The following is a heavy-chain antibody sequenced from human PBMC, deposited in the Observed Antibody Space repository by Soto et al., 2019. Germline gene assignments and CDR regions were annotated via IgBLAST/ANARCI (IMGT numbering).Heavy chain of an antibody. Sequence: SETLSLTCTVSGDSISGGASFWSWIRQTPGKGPEWIGNIDYNGVTYYNPSLKSRVTVSKDTSKNQFSLKVASVTAADTAIYYCGRVMIGTSRHTDSDYWGQGTQVTVSS. J-gene: IGHJ4*02. CDR2: IDYNGVT. CDR1: GDSISGGASF. CDR3: GRVMIGTSRHTDSDY. V-gene: IGHV4-39*01. D-gene: IGHD2-2*01.